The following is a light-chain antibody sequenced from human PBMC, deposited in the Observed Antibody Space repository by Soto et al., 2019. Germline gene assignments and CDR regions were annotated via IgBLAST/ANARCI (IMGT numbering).Light chain of an antibody. CDR2: AAS. CDR3: QPNYRATPWT. J-gene: IGKJ1*01. Sequence: DIQMTQSPSSLSTSVGDRVTITCQASQRINIYLNWYRQKPGKAPKLLINAASSLERGVPSRFSGGGSGTDFTLNISSLQPDDFATYYCQPNYRATPWTFGQGTKVAIK. CDR1: QRINIY. V-gene: IGKV1-39*01.